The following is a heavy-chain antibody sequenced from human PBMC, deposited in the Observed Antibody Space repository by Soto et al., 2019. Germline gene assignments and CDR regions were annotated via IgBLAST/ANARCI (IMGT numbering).Heavy chain of an antibody. CDR3: AKRRYYDYLDNWFYP. D-gene: IGHD3-3*01. Sequence: GGSLRLSCAASGFTFSNYAMHWVRQAPGKGLEWVAIVSYDGDNEYYADSVRGRFFISRDNSRNTLYLQTSSLRHEDTAVYYCAKRRYYDYLDNWFYPWGQGTLVTVSS. CDR1: GFTFSNYA. J-gene: IGHJ5*02. V-gene: IGHV3-30*18. CDR2: VSYDGDNE.